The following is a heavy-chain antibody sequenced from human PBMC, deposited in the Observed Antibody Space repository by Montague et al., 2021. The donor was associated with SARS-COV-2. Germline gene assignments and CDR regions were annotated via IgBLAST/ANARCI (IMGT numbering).Heavy chain of an antibody. D-gene: IGHD3-10*01. Sequence: SETLSLTCTVSGGSISSHFWCFIRQPPGTGLEWIGYINSNGGTNANPSLRRRLTMSVDTSKNQFSLQLRSMTPADTAVYFCARATSVRGAVSWFDPWGQGILVTVSS. CDR3: ARATSVRGAVSWFDP. V-gene: IGHV4-59*11. J-gene: IGHJ5*02. CDR1: GGSISSHF. CDR2: INSNGGT.